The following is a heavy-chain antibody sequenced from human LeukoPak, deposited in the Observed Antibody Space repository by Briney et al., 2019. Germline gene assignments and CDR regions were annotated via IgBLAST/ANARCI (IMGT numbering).Heavy chain of an antibody. D-gene: IGHD3-10*01. V-gene: IGHV3-48*03. CDR3: AKGALWFGEFPFDY. CDR2: ISSSGSTI. Sequence: PGGSLRLSCAASGFTFSSYVMNWVRQAPGKGLEWGSYISSSGSTIYYADSVKGRFTISRDNSKNTQYLQMNSPRAEDKAVYYCAKGALWFGEFPFDYWGQGTLVTVSS. J-gene: IGHJ4*02. CDR1: GFTFSSYV.